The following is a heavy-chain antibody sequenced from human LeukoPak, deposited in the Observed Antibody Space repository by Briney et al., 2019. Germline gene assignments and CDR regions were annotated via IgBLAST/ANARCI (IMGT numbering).Heavy chain of an antibody. Sequence: SETLSLTCTVSGGSISSGSYYWSWIRQPAGKGLEWIGSIYTSGSTNYNPSLKSRVTISVDTSKNQFSLKLSSVTAADTAVYYCASFCGGDCYYDAFDIWGQRTMVTVSS. CDR1: GGSISSGSYY. CDR2: IYTSGST. J-gene: IGHJ3*02. V-gene: IGHV4-61*02. D-gene: IGHD2-21*02. CDR3: ASFCGGDCYYDAFDI.